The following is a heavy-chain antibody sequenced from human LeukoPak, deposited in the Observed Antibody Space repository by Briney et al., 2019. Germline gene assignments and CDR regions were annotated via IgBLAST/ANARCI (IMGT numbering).Heavy chain of an antibody. CDR1: GFTFSSYA. V-gene: IGHV3-23*01. Sequence: GGSLRLSCTASGFTFSSYAMNWVRQAPGKGLEWVSGIGAGGTFTYYADSVKGRFTIFRDNSRNTLNLQMNSLRAEDTAVYYCAREGLWVGLDSGKTRQAYWESWGQGTMVTVSS. CDR3: AREGLWVGLDSGKTRQAYWES. J-gene: IGHJ3*01. D-gene: IGHD2-21*01. CDR2: IGAGGTFT.